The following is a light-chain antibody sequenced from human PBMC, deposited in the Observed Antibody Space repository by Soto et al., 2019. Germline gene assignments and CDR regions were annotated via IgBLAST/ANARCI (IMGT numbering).Light chain of an antibody. CDR3: QHYGSSPLT. Sequence: EIVLTQSPGTLSLSPGERATLSCRASQSVSSSFLAWYQQKPGQAPRLLIYGASSRATGIPDRFSGSGSGTDFTLTISRLEPEDVAVYYCQHYGSSPLTCGGGTKVEIK. CDR1: QSVSSSF. J-gene: IGKJ4*01. CDR2: GAS. V-gene: IGKV3-20*01.